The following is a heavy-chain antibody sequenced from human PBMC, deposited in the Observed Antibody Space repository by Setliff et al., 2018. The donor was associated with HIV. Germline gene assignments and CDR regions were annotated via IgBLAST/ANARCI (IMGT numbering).Heavy chain of an antibody. CDR1: DGSFSGYY. Sequence: SETLSLTCTVYDGSFSGYYWSWIRQPPGKGLEWIGEINDSGSSKYNPSLQSRVTISVDTSKNQFSLKLKSMTAADTAVYYCARGFGSLDPWGKGTLVTVSS. J-gene: IGHJ5*02. CDR2: INDSGSS. D-gene: IGHD1-26*01. CDR3: ARGFGSLDP. V-gene: IGHV4-34*01.